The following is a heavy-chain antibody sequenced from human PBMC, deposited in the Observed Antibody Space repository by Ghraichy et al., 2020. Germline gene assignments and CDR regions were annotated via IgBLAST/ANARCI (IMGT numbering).Heavy chain of an antibody. CDR3: AKDYYYDSSGPTAGYFDY. CDR1: GFTFSSYA. D-gene: IGHD3-22*01. Sequence: GGSLRLSCAASGFTFSSYAMSWVRQAPGKGLEWVSAISGSGGSTYYADSVKGRFTISRDNSKNTLYLQMNSLRAEDTAVYYCAKDYYYDSSGPTAGYFDYWGQGTLVTVSS. J-gene: IGHJ4*02. V-gene: IGHV3-23*01. CDR2: ISGSGGST.